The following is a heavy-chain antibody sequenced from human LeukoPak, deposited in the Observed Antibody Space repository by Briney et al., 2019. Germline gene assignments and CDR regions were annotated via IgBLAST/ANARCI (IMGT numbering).Heavy chain of an antibody. J-gene: IGHJ4*02. D-gene: IGHD3-16*01. Sequence: DSVRGRFTISRDNAKKSLFVEMNSLRAEDTAVYYCARDPHVLGVPPFDYWGQGTLVTVSS. CDR3: ARDPHVLGVPPFDY. V-gene: IGHV3-7*01.